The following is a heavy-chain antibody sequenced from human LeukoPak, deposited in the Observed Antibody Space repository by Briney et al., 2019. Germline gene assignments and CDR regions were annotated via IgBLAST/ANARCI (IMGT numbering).Heavy chain of an antibody. D-gene: IGHD5-12*01. CDR3: ARHAESGYDRFDL. J-gene: IGHJ5*02. CDR2: IYYSGST. V-gene: IGHV4-59*08. Sequence: SETLSLTCSVSGGSISSYYWSWIRQPPGKGLEWFGYIYYSGSTNYKSPLKSRVTMSGDTSKNQFTLELRSVTAADTAVYYCARHAESGYDRFDLWGQGTLVTVSS. CDR1: GGSISSYY.